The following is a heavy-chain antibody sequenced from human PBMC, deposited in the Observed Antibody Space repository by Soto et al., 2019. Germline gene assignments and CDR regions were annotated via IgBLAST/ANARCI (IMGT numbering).Heavy chain of an antibody. CDR1: GGSISSSSYY. CDR3: ARLLAAAGAVDY. J-gene: IGHJ4*02. D-gene: IGHD6-13*01. V-gene: IGHV4-39*01. CDR2: SYYSGST. Sequence: QLQLQESGPGLVKPSETLSLTCTVSGGSISSSSYYWGWIRQPPGKGLEWIGSSYYSGSTYYNPSLKSQVTISVDTSQTQFSLQLSSVTPAAPAVYSCARLLAAAGAVDYCGQGTLVTVSS.